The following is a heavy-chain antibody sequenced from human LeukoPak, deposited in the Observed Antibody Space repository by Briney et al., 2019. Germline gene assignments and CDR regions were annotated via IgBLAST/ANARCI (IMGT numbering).Heavy chain of an antibody. J-gene: IGHJ4*02. CDR3: ARESYDSSGYYFSYFDY. V-gene: IGHV1-2*06. CDR1: GYTFTGYY. D-gene: IGHD3-22*01. CDR2: ISPNSGGT. Sequence: ASVRVSCKASGYTFTGYYMHWVRQAPGQGLEWMGRISPNSGGTNYAQKFQGRVTMTRDTSISTAYMELSRLRSDDTAVYYRARESYDSSGYYFSYFDYWGQGTLVTVSS.